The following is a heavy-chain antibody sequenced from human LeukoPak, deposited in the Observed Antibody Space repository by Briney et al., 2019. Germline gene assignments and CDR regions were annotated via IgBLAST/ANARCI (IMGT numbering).Heavy chain of an antibody. CDR1: GGSISNNF. CDR3: ARLQYDYVWGSYRYTYPDY. D-gene: IGHD3-16*02. Sequence: SETLSLTCTVSGGSISNNFWTWIRQPPGKGLECIGFMYYSESASYNPSLNSRVTVSVDKSKNQISLKLTSVTAADTAVYYCARLQYDYVWGSYRYTYPDYWGQGTLVTVSS. V-gene: IGHV4-59*08. CDR2: MYYSESA. J-gene: IGHJ4*02.